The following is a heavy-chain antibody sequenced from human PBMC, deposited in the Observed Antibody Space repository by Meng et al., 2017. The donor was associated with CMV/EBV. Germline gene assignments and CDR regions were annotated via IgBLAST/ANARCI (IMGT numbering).Heavy chain of an antibody. CDR1: GGSISSYY. Sequence: QVQLPESGPGLVKPSETLSLTCTVSGGSISSYYWSWIRQPAGKGLEWIGRIYTSGSTNYNPSLKSRVTMSVDTSKNQFSLKLSSVTAADTAVYYCAREDIVVVPAARGFDYWGQGTLVTVSS. J-gene: IGHJ4*02. D-gene: IGHD2-2*01. V-gene: IGHV4-4*07. CDR3: AREDIVVVPAARGFDY. CDR2: IYTSGST.